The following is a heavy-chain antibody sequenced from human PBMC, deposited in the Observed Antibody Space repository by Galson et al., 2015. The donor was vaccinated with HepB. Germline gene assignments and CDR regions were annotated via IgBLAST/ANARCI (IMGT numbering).Heavy chain of an antibody. Sequence: SLRLSCAASGFIFSRSDMSWARQAPGKGLEWVSVIYSGLGTASADSVKGRFTISRDNSRNTVYLQMNSLRAEDTAVYYCAREKQRGAFDMWGQGTMVTVSS. CDR2: IYSGLGT. J-gene: IGHJ3*02. CDR1: GFIFSRSD. V-gene: IGHV3-53*01. CDR3: AREKQRGAFDM. D-gene: IGHD3-10*01.